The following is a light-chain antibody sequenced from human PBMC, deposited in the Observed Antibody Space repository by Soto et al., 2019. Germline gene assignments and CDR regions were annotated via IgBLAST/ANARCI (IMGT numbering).Light chain of an antibody. J-gene: IGKJ1*01. V-gene: IGKV3-15*01. CDR1: QSVRRN. CDR3: QHYDHWPTT. CDR2: GAS. Sequence: EIVMTQSPATLSVSPGERATLSCRASQSVRRNLAWYQQKPGQAHRLLIYGASTRATGIPTRFSGSGSGTEFTLTITSLQSEDFAVYYCQHYDHWPTTFGQGTKVDIK.